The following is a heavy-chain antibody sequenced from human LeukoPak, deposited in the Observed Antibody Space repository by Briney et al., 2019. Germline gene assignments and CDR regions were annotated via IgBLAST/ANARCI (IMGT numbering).Heavy chain of an antibody. V-gene: IGHV3-43*02. CDR2: ISGDSGST. Sequence: GGSLRLSCAASGFTFDKYAMHWVRQAPGKGLDWVSLISGDSGSTSYADSVKGRFTISRDNSKNTLYLQMNSLKTGDTAMYYCAKDSYSNGWYTVEYWGQGTLVTVSS. CDR3: AKDSYSNGWYTVEY. D-gene: IGHD6-19*01. J-gene: IGHJ4*02. CDR1: GFTFDKYA.